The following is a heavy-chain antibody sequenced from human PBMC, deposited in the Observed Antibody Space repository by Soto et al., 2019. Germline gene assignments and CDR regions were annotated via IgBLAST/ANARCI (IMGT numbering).Heavy chain of an antibody. CDR3: ASAGGYCSGGSCWGY. Sequence: GEFLKISCKGSGYSFTSYWIGWVRQMPGKGLEWMGIIYPGDSDTRYSPSFQGQVTISADKSISTAYLQWSSLKASDTAMYYCASAGGYCSGGSCWGYWGQGTLVTVSS. D-gene: IGHD2-15*01. V-gene: IGHV5-51*01. J-gene: IGHJ4*02. CDR2: IYPGDSDT. CDR1: GYSFTSYW.